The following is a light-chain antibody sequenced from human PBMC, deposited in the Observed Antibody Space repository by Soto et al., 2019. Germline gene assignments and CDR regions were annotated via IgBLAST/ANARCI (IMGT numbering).Light chain of an antibody. Sequence: QSALTQPRSVSGSPGQSVTISCTGTSSDVGRYDYVSWYQQHPGKAPKLIIYDNGKRPSGIPDRFSGSQSGTSATLGITGLQTGDEADYYCGTWDNSLSAVFGGGTKLTVL. CDR3: GTWDNSLSAV. CDR1: SSDVGRYDY. J-gene: IGLJ2*01. CDR2: DNG. V-gene: IGLV1-51*01.